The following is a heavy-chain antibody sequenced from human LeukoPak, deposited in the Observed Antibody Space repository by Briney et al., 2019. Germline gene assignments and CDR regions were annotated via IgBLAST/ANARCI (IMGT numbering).Heavy chain of an antibody. Sequence: SESLSLTCIVSGGSISSYYWSWIRQPPGKGLEWIGYIYYSGSTNYNPSLKSRVTISVDTSKNQFSLKLSSVTAADTAVYYCARAYCGVDRYIDAFHIWGQGTMVTVSS. CDR1: GGSISSYY. CDR3: ARAYCGVDRYIDAFHI. V-gene: IGHV4-59*01. J-gene: IGHJ3*02. D-gene: IGHD2-21*02. CDR2: IYYSGST.